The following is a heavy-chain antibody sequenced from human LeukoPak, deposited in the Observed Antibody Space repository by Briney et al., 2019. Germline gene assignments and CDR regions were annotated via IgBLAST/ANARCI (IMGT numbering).Heavy chain of an antibody. V-gene: IGHV4-61*02. CDR3: ARDEIFGWFDP. J-gene: IGHJ5*02. CDR1: GGSISSGSYY. Sequence: PSETLSLTCTVSGGSISSGSYYWSWIRQPAGKGLEWIGRIYTSGSTNYNPSLKSRVTISVDTSKNQFSLKLSSVTVADTAVYYCARDEIFGWFDPWGQGTLVTVSS. CDR2: IYTSGST. D-gene: IGHD3-3*01.